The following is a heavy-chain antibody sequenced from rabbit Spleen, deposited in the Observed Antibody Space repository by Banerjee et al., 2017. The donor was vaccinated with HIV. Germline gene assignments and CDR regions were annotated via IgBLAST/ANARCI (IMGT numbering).Heavy chain of an antibody. CDR3: ARDGAGGSYFAL. Sequence: QEQLVESGGGLVQPGGSLQLSCKGSGFDFSTYYMSWVRQAPGKGLEWIGYIDPFFGTTYYASWVNGRFTISSHNAQNTVFLQMTSLTAADTATYFCARDGAGGSYFALWGQGTLVTVS. CDR1: GFDFSTYY. V-gene: IGHV1S47*01. CDR2: IDPFFGTT. D-gene: IGHD8-1*01. J-gene: IGHJ4*01.